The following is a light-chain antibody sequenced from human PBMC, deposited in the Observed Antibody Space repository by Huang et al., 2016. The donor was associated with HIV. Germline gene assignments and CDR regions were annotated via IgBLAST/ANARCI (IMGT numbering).Light chain of an antibody. J-gene: IGKJ1*01. CDR1: QDVSFSANNKSY. CDR3: QQYISVPG. Sequence: DIILTQSPDSLAVSLGEGATINRRSSQDVSFSANNKSYLAWYQQKPRQPPKVLIYWASTRESGVPDRFIGSGSGTDFTLTIDGLLAEDVAVYYCQQYISVPGFGQGTTVEI. V-gene: IGKV4-1*01. CDR2: WAS.